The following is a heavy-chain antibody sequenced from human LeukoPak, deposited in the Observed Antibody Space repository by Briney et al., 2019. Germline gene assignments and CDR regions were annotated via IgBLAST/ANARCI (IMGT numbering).Heavy chain of an antibody. Sequence: SETLSLTCAVYGGSFSGYYWSWIRQPPGKGLEWIGEINHSGSTNYNPSLKSRVTISVDASKNQFSLKLSSVTAADTAVYYCARLDYYGSGSYKGGRDYWGQGTLVTVSS. D-gene: IGHD3-10*01. J-gene: IGHJ4*02. CDR2: INHSGST. V-gene: IGHV4-34*01. CDR1: GGSFSGYY. CDR3: ARLDYYGSGSYKGGRDY.